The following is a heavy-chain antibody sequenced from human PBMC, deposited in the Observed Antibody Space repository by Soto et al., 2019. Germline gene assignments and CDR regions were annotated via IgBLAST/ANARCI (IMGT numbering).Heavy chain of an antibody. D-gene: IGHD5-12*01. J-gene: IGHJ4*02. CDR3: AKGSFEYSASVAH. V-gene: IGHV3-23*01. Sequence: EVQLLESGGGLVQPGGSLRLACAASGFSFSSYAMVWVRQAPGKGLEWVSVISARGGSSYFADSVKGRFTISRDNAMNVLSLEMNSLRAEDTGTYFCAKGSFEYSASVAHWGQGTPVLVSS. CDR1: GFSFSSYA. CDR2: ISARGGSS.